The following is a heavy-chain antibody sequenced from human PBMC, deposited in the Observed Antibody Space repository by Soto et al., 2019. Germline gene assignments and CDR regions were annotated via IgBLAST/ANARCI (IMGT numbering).Heavy chain of an antibody. D-gene: IGHD1-7*01. J-gene: IGHJ6*02. Sequence: SETLSLTCTVSGGSISSYYWSWIRQPPGKGLEWIGYIYYSGSTNYNPSLKSRVSISVDTSKNQFSLKLSSVTAADTAVYYCAREGLIPGTTYYYYAMDVWGQGTTVTVSS. CDR3: AREGLIPGTTYYYYAMDV. V-gene: IGHV4-59*01. CDR2: IYYSGST. CDR1: GGSISSYY.